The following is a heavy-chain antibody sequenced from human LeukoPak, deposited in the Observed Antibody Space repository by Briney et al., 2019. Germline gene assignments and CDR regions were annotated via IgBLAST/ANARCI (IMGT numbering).Heavy chain of an antibody. V-gene: IGHV3-11*04. J-gene: IGHJ4*02. CDR3: AIDCSSTSCYN. CDR2: ISSSGSTI. CDR1: GFTFSDYY. D-gene: IGHD2-2*01. Sequence: GGSLRLSCAASGFTFSDYYMSWIRQAPGKGLEWVSYISSSGSTIYYADSVKGRFTISRDNSKNTLYLQMNSLRAEDTAVYYCAIDCSSTSCYNWGQGTLVTVSS.